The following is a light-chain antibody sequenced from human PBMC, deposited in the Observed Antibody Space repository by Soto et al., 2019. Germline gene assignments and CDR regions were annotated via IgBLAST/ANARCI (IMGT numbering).Light chain of an antibody. CDR1: QGISNW. V-gene: IGKV1-12*01. CDR3: QQTNTFPALT. J-gene: IGKJ4*01. CDR2: GAS. Sequence: DIQMTQSPSSVSAAVGDRVTITCRASQGISNWLAWYQQQPGKAPKLLIYGASSLQSGVPSRFSGGGSGTHFPLSISSLQPEDFATYYCQQTNTFPALTFGGRTTVEF.